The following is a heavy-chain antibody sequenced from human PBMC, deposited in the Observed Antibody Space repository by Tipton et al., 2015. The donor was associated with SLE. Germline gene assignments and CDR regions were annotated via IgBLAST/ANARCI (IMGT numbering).Heavy chain of an antibody. CDR1: GGSIISNY. V-gene: IGHV4-59*01. D-gene: IGHD3-9*01. CDR2: GYNSGTS. Sequence: LRLSCTVSGGSIISNYWSWVRQPPGKGLERIGYGYNSGTSHYNPSLKSRVTISVDTSKNQFSLKVNSVTAADTAVYYCARLSPLAGWYYFDYWGQGTLVTVSS. J-gene: IGHJ4*02. CDR3: ARLSPLAGWYYFDY.